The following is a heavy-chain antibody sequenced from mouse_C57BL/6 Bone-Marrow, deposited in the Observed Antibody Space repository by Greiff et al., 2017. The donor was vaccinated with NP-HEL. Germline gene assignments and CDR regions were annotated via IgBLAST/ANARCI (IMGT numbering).Heavy chain of an antibody. D-gene: IGHD1-1*01. CDR2: IYPGDGDT. CDR3: ARCGGWPLRRYFDV. Sequence: QVQLQQSGAELVKPGASVKISCKASGYAFSSYWMNWVKQWPGKGLEWIGQIYPGDGDTNYNGKFKGKATLTADKSSSTAYMQLSSLTSEDSAVYFCARCGGWPLRRYFDVWGTGTTVTVSS. CDR1: GYAFSSYW. V-gene: IGHV1-80*01. J-gene: IGHJ1*03.